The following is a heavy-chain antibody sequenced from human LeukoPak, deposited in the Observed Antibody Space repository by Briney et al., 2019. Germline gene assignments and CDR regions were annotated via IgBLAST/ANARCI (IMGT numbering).Heavy chain of an antibody. V-gene: IGHV3-21*01. J-gene: IGHJ6*03. CDR2: ISSSSSYI. D-gene: IGHD3-10*01. CDR1: GFTFSSYS. Sequence: GGSLRLPCAASGFTFSSYSMNWVRQAPGKGLEWVSSISSSSSYIYYADSVKGRFTISRDNAKSSLYLQMNSLRAEDTAVYYCARGQSPMVRGVIKSYYYMDVWGKGTTVTISS. CDR3: ARGQSPMVRGVIKSYYYMDV.